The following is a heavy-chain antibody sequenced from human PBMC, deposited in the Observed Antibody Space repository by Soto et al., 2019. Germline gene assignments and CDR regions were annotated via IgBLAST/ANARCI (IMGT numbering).Heavy chain of an antibody. Sequence: ASVKVSCKASGYTFTSYYMHWVRQAPGQGLEWMGIINPSGGSTSYAQKFQGRVTMTRDTSTSTVYMELSSLRSEDTAVYYCARDPRRITMIIVVTAFDCWGQETLVTVSS. CDR3: ARDPRRITMIIVVTAFDC. CDR1: GYTFTSYY. D-gene: IGHD3-22*01. CDR2: INPSGGST. V-gene: IGHV1-46*01. J-gene: IGHJ4*02.